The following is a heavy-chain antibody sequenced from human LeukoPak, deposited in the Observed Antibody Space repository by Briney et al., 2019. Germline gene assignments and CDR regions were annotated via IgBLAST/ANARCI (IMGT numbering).Heavy chain of an antibody. CDR3: ARDHRVVPATHYYYYYGMDV. D-gene: IGHD2-2*01. CDR2: ISDGGGST. CDR1: GFIFSYYG. Sequence: GGSLRLSCAASGFIFSYYGMSWVRQAPGKGLEWVSTISDGGGSTYYADSVKGRFTISRDSSKSLLYLQMNSLRAEDTAVYYCARDHRVVPATHYYYYYGMDVWGQGTTVTVSS. V-gene: IGHV3-23*01. J-gene: IGHJ6*02.